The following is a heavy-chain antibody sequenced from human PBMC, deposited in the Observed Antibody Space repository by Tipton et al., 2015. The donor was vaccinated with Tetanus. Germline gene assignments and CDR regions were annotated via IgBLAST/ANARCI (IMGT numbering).Heavy chain of an antibody. V-gene: IGHV3-49*03. Sequence: SLRLSCTASGFTFGDYAMSWFRQAPGKGLEWVGFIRSKAYGGTTEYAASVKDRFTISRDDSKSIAYLQMNSLKTEDTAVYYCTRDVRHIVVVTALFDYWGQGTLVTVSS. CDR3: TRDVRHIVVVTALFDY. J-gene: IGHJ4*02. CDR1: GFTFGDYA. D-gene: IGHD2-21*02. CDR2: IRSKAYGGTT.